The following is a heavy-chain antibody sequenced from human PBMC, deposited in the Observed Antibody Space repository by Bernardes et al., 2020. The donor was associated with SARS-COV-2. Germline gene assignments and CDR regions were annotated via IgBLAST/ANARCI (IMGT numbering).Heavy chain of an antibody. CDR1: GFTFNYAW. D-gene: IGHD4-4*01. Sequence: GSLRLSCAVSGFTFNYAWMTWVRQAPGKGLEWVGRIKSKTDGGTTDYAAPVKGRFTISRDDSMNMLYLQMNSLKTEDTALYYCTATGYWGQGTLVTVSS. V-gene: IGHV3-15*01. CDR3: TATGY. CDR2: IKSKTDGGTT. J-gene: IGHJ4*02.